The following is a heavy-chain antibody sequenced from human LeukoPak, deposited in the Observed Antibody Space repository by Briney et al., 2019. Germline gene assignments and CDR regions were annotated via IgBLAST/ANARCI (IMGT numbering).Heavy chain of an antibody. CDR2: INPSGSSA. D-gene: IGHD1-26*01. J-gene: IGHJ5*02. CDR3: ARDNSVGETAWWFDP. CDR1: GYSFTSYY. V-gene: IGHV1-46*01. Sequence: ASVKLSCKASGYSFTSYYMHWVRQAPGQGLEWMGFINPSGSSAAYAQKFQGRLTMTRDMFTSTDYMELTSLTSDDTAAYYCARDNSVGETAWWFDPWGQGTLVTVSS.